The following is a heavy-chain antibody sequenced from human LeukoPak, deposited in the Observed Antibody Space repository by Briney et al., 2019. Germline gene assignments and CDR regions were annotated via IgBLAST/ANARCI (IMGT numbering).Heavy chain of an antibody. CDR2: ISGSGDSS. Sequence: GGSLRLSCAASGFTFSSYAMTWVRQAPGKGLEWVSAISGSGDSSYYADSVKGRFTISRDNSKNTLYLQMNSLRAEDTAVYYCAKVEGPLSYWGQGTLVTVSS. J-gene: IGHJ4*02. V-gene: IGHV3-23*01. D-gene: IGHD5-24*01. CDR1: GFTFSSYA. CDR3: AKVEGPLSY.